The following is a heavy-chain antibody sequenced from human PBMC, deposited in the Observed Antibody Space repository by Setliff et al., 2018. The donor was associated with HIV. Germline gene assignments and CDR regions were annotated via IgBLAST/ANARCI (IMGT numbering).Heavy chain of an antibody. Sequence: PGGSLRLSCAASGFTFSTYHMSWVRQAPGKGLEWVAKITQDGSDRHYVDSVKGRFTISRDNAENSVHLQMNSLRTEDTAVYYCAKNARDYYYYYMDVWGKGTTVTVSS. CDR1: GFTFSTYH. CDR2: ITQDGSDR. V-gene: IGHV3-7*01. CDR3: AKNARDYYYYYMDV. J-gene: IGHJ6*03.